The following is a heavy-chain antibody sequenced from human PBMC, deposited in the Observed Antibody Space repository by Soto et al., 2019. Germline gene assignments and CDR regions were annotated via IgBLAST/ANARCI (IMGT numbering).Heavy chain of an antibody. Sequence: SETLSLTCTVSGGSISSISYYWAWVRQPPGKGLEWIGSVYYSGTTYYNPSLKSRVTISGDTSKNQFSLKLSSVTAADTAVYYCARESRSWYGSIWDYWGQGTLVTVSS. CDR2: VYYSGTT. CDR3: ARESRSWYGSIWDY. D-gene: IGHD6-13*01. V-gene: IGHV4-39*02. J-gene: IGHJ4*02. CDR1: GGSISSISYY.